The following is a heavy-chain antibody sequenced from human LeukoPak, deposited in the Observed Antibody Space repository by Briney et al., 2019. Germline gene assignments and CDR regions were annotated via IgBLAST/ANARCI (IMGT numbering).Heavy chain of an antibody. CDR3: ARGSYLEWEHQQTRWFDP. J-gene: IGHJ5*02. CDR1: GGSISSGDYY. Sequence: NPSQTLSLTCTVSGGSISSGDYYWSWIRQPPGKGLEWIVYIYYRGSTYYNPSLKSRVTISVDTSKNQFSLKLSSVTAADTAVYYCARGSYLEWEHQQTRWFDPWGQGTLVTVSS. CDR2: IYYRGST. V-gene: IGHV4-30-4*08. D-gene: IGHD1-26*01.